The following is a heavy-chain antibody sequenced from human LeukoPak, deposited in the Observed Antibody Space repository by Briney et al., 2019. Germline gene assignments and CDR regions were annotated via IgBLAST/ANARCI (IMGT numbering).Heavy chain of an antibody. D-gene: IGHD2-15*01. J-gene: IGHJ3*01. Sequence: PSETLSLTCAVYGGSFSGYYWSWIRQPPGKGLEWIGEINHSGSTNYNPSLKSRVTISVDTSKNQFSLKLSSVTAADTAVYYCARGLGRGGAAPGGSWGQGTMVTVSS. V-gene: IGHV4-34*01. CDR3: ARGLGRGGAAPGGS. CDR1: GGSFSGYY. CDR2: INHSGST.